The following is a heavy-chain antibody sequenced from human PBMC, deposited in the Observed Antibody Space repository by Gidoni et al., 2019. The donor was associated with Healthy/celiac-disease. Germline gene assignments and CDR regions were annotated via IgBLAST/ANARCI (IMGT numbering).Heavy chain of an antibody. J-gene: IGHJ5*02. CDR1: GFTFSSYA. CDR2: ISGSGGST. D-gene: IGHD3-3*01. V-gene: IGHV3-23*01. Sequence: EVQLLESWGGLVQPGGSLSLSCAASGFTFSSYAMSWVRQAPGKGLELVSAISGSGGSTYYADSVKGRFNISRDNSKNTLYLQMNSLRAEDTAVYYWAKSITIFGVVWFDPWGQGTLVTVSS. CDR3: AKSITIFGVVWFDP.